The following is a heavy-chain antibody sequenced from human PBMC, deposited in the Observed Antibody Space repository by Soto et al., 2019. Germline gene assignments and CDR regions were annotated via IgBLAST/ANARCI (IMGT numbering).Heavy chain of an antibody. V-gene: IGHV3-23*01. CDR1: GFTFSSYV. D-gene: IGHD6-13*01. Sequence: AGGSLRLSCAVSGFTFSSYVMSWVRQAPGKGLEWVSAISGGGGSTYYADSVKGRFTISRDNSKNRLYLQMNSLRADDTAVYSCAKDGRSSSWTYYFDYWGQGSLVTVSS. CDR3: AKDGRSSSWTYYFDY. J-gene: IGHJ4*02. CDR2: ISGGGGST.